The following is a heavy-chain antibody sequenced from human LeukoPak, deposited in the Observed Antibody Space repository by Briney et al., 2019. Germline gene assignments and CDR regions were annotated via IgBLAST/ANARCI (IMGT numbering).Heavy chain of an antibody. V-gene: IGHV4-4*07. CDR3: ARDLYSGYENYYYYGMDV. Sequence: SETLSLTCSVSGGSIRDYYWSWLRQPAGKGLEWIVRMSTSGSTNYNPSLKSRVTMSVDTSNKQFSLRLISVTAADTAVYYCARDLYSGYENYYYYGMDVWGQGTTVTVSS. D-gene: IGHD5-12*01. CDR1: GGSIRDYY. CDR2: MSTSGST. J-gene: IGHJ6*02.